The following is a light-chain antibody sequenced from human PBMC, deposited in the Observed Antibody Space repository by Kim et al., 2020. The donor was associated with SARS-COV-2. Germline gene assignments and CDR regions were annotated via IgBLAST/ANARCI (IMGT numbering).Light chain of an antibody. J-gene: IGLJ3*02. Sequence: VSPGPTASITCSGDKLGDKYACWYQQKPGQSPVLVIYQDSKRPSGIPERFSGSNSGNTATLTISGTQAMDEADYYCQAWDSSTGVFGGGTQLTVL. CDR3: QAWDSSTGV. CDR2: QDS. CDR1: KLGDKY. V-gene: IGLV3-1*01.